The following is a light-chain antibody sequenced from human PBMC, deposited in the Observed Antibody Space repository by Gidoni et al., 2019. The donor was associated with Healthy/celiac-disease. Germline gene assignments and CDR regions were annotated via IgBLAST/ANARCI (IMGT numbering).Light chain of an antibody. CDR1: QDISNY. V-gene: IGKV1-33*01. J-gene: IGKJ4*01. Sequence: DIQMTQSPSAQSASAGDRVTITCKASQDISNYLNWYQQKPGKAPKLLIYDASNLETGVPSRFSGSGSGTDFTFTISSLQPEDIATYYCQQYDNLLLTFGGGTKVEIK. CDR3: QQYDNLLLT. CDR2: DAS.